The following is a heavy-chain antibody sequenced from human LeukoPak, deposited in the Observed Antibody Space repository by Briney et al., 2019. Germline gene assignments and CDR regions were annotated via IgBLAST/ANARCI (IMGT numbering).Heavy chain of an antibody. V-gene: IGHV1-8*01. J-gene: IGHJ3*02. CDR3: ARVYDYVWGSYRYNPDAFDI. CDR2: MNPNSGNT. Sequence: ASVKLSCKASGYTFTSYDINWVRQATGQGLEWMGWMNPNSGNTGYAQKFQGRVTMTRNTSISTAYMELSSLRSEDTAVYYCARVYDYVWGSYRYNPDAFDIWGQGTMVTVSS. CDR1: GYTFTSYD. D-gene: IGHD3-16*02.